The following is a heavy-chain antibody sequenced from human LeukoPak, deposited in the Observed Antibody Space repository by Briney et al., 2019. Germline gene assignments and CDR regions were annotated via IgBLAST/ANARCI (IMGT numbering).Heavy chain of an antibody. V-gene: IGHV4-38-2*02. Sequence: PSETLSLTCTVSGYSISSGYYWGWIRQPPGKGLEWIGSIYHSGSTYYNPSLKSRVTISVDTSKNQFSLQLNSVTPEDTAVYYCARGSHSYGYDYWGQGTLVTVSS. CDR3: ARGSHSYGYDY. D-gene: IGHD5-18*01. CDR1: GYSISSGYY. CDR2: IYHSGST. J-gene: IGHJ4*02.